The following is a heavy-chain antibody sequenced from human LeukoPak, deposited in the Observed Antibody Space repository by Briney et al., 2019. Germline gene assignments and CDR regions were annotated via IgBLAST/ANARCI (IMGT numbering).Heavy chain of an antibody. Sequence: PGGSLRLSCAASGFTFSDYPMNWVRQAPGKGLEWVSVITGSGDSSFYGDSVKGRFTISRDNSKNTLYLQMNSLRVEDTAAYYCAKDLEVLWFGDPTDASDIWGQGTMVTVAS. V-gene: IGHV3-23*01. D-gene: IGHD3-10*01. CDR2: ITGSGDSS. CDR1: GFTFSDYP. J-gene: IGHJ3*02. CDR3: AKDLEVLWFGDPTDASDI.